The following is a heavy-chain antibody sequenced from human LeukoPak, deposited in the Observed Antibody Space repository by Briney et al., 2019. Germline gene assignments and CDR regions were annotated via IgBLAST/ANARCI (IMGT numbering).Heavy chain of an antibody. Sequence: GGSLRLSCAASGFTFSSYWMSWVRQAPGKGLEWVANIKQDGSEKYYVDSVKGRVTISRDNAKNSLYLQMNSLRAEDTAVYYCARLHSSLNMDVWGKGTTVTVSS. CDR1: GFTFSSYW. CDR3: ARLHSSLNMDV. D-gene: IGHD6-6*01. J-gene: IGHJ6*03. V-gene: IGHV3-7*01. CDR2: IKQDGSEK.